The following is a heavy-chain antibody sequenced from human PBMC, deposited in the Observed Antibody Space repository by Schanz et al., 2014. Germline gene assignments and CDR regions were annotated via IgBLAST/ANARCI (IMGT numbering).Heavy chain of an antibody. CDR1: RFTFNAYD. Sequence: QVQLVESGGGLVKPGGSLRLSCAASRFTFNAYDMYWIRQAPGKGLEWVSFISSSSSTIYYADSVKGRFTISRDNAKNSLYLQMNSLRDEDTAVYYCAREGERKGMLPYYFDYWGQGALVTVSS. D-gene: IGHD3-10*01. CDR2: ISSSSSTI. CDR3: AREGERKGMLPYYFDY. J-gene: IGHJ4*02. V-gene: IGHV3-11*04.